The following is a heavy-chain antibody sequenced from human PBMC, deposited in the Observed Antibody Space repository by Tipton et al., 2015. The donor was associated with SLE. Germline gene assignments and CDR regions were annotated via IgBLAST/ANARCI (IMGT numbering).Heavy chain of an antibody. J-gene: IGHJ3*02. CDR2: ISAYNGNT. Sequence: QLVQSGPEVKKPGASVKVSCKASGYTFTSYGISWVRQAPGQGLEWMGWISAYNGNTNYAQKLQGRVTMTTDTSTSTAYMELRSLRSDDTAVYYCARSPLWFGELFDDAFDIWGQGTMVTVSS. D-gene: IGHD3-10*01. V-gene: IGHV1-18*01. CDR1: GYTFTSYG. CDR3: ARSPLWFGELFDDAFDI.